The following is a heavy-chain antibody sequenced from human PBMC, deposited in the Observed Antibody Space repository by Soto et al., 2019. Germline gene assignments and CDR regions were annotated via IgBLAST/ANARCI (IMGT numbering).Heavy chain of an antibody. CDR2: IIPILGIA. CDR1: GGTFSSYT. CDR3: ARIYCSSTSCYLGYYYGMDV. V-gene: IGHV1-69*02. J-gene: IGHJ6*02. Sequence: GASVKVSCKASGGTFSSYTISWVRQAPGQGLEWMGRIIPILGIANYAQKFQGRVTITADKSTSTAYMELSSLRSEDTAVYYCARIYCSSTSCYLGYYYGMDVWGQGTTVTVSS. D-gene: IGHD2-2*01.